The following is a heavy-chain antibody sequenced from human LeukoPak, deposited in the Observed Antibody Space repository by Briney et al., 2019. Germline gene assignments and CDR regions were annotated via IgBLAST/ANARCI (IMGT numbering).Heavy chain of an antibody. D-gene: IGHD6-13*01. CDR2: IYTTESS. J-gene: IGHJ4*02. CDR1: GVSISSYY. CDR3: AREGVGAVGPFDY. V-gene: IGHV4-4*07. Sequence: SETLSLTCTVSGVSISSYYWSWLRQPAGKGLEWIVRIYTTESSNYNPSLKSRVTMSVDTSKNQFSLNLSSVTAADTAVYYCAREGVGAVGPFDYWGQGSLVTVSS.